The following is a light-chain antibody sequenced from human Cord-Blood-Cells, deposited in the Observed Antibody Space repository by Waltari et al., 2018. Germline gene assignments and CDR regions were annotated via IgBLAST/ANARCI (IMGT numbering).Light chain of an antibody. CDR2: EGS. CDR3: CSHAGSSTWV. Sequence: QSALTQPASVPGSPGQSITISCTGTSRDVGRYNLVSWYQQHPGKAPKLMIYEGSKRPSGVFNRFSGSKSGNTASLTISGLQAEDEADYYCCSHAGSSTWVFGGGTKLTVL. CDR1: SRDVGRYNL. J-gene: IGLJ3*02. V-gene: IGLV2-23*01.